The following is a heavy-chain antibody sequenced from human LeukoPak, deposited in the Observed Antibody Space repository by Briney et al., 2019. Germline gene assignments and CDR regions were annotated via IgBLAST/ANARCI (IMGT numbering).Heavy chain of an antibody. Sequence: GGSLRLSCAASGFTFSSYAMSWVRQAPGKGLEWVSSFTGAAGNIQYADSVKGRFTLSRDSSKETMYLQMNSLRVDDTAMYFCAAGGGNTFNPWGQGILVTVSS. CDR1: GFTFSSYA. CDR3: AAGGGNTFNP. D-gene: IGHD1-14*01. J-gene: IGHJ5*02. V-gene: IGHV3-23*01. CDR2: FTGAAGNI.